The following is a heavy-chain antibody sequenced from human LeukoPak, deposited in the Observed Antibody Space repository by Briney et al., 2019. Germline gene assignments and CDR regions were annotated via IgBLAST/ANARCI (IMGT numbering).Heavy chain of an antibody. Sequence: PSETLSLTCTVSGGSISSSSYYWGWIRQPPGKGLEWIGSIYYSGSTYYNPSLKSRVTISVDTSKNQFSLKLGSVTAADTAVYYCARDRGCSGGSCYYYWFDPWGQGTLVTVSS. D-gene: IGHD2-15*01. CDR2: IYYSGST. V-gene: IGHV4-39*02. J-gene: IGHJ5*02. CDR3: ARDRGCSGGSCYYYWFDP. CDR1: GGSISSSSYY.